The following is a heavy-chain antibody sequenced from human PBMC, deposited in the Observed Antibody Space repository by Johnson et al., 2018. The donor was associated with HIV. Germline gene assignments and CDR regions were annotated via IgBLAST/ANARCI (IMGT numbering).Heavy chain of an antibody. Sequence: QVQLVESGGGVVQPGRSLRLSCVASGFTFRSYAMHWVRQAPGKGLEWVAVLSFDGNNEFYADSVRDRFTSSRDNSKNTLYLQMNILTAEDTAVYYCARAPEVRGIDAFDIWGQGTMVTVS. CDR1: GFTFRSYA. CDR2: LSFDGNNE. J-gene: IGHJ3*02. D-gene: IGHD3-10*01. CDR3: ARAPEVRGIDAFDI. V-gene: IGHV3-30*04.